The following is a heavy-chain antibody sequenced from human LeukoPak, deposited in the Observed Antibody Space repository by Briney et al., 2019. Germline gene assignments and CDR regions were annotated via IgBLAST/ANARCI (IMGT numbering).Heavy chain of an antibody. CDR1: GGSFSGYY. Sequence: PSETLSLTCAVYGGSFSGYYWSWIRQTPGEGLEWIGESNHSGSTNYNPSLKSRVNISVDTSKTQFSLKLSSVTAADTAVYYCARGRGYDSSGYQTSVYYFDYWGQGTLVTVSS. CDR3: ARGRGYDSSGYQTSVYYFDY. V-gene: IGHV4-34*01. CDR2: SNHSGST. J-gene: IGHJ4*02. D-gene: IGHD3-22*01.